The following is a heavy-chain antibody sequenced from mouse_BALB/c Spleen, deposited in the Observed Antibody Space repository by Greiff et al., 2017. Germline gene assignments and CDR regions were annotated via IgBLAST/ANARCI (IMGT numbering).Heavy chain of an antibody. Sequence: QVQLKQSGAELVKPGASVKLSCKASGYTFTSYYMYWVKQRPGQGLEWIGEIHPSNGGTNFNEKFKSKATLTVDKSSSTAYMQLSSLTSEDSAVYYCTTLLRLGRFAYWGQGTLVTVSA. CDR1: GYTFTSYY. D-gene: IGHD1-2*01. J-gene: IGHJ3*01. CDR2: IHPSNGGT. CDR3: TTLLRLGRFAY. V-gene: IGHV1S81*02.